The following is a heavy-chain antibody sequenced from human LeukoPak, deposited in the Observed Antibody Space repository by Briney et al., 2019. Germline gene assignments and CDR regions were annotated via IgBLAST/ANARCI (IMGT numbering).Heavy chain of an antibody. D-gene: IGHD6-6*01. CDR3: ARDLSPSRGHDY. J-gene: IGHJ4*02. V-gene: IGHV1-2*02. Sequence: GASVKVSCKASGYTFTGYYMHWVRQAPGQGLEWMGWINPNSGGTNYAQKLQGRVTMTRDTSISTAYMELSRLRSDDTAVYYCARDLSPSRGHDYWGQGTLVTVSS. CDR1: GYTFTGYY. CDR2: INPNSGGT.